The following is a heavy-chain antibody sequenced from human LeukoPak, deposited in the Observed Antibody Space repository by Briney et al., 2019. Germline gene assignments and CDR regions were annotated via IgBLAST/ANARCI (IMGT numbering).Heavy chain of an antibody. CDR1: GYSFSIYW. J-gene: IGHJ4*02. CDR3: AGGIAAAGTFDC. D-gene: IGHD6-13*01. Sequence: GESLKITCQGSGYSFSIYWIGWVRQMPGKGLEWMGITYPGDSDTRYSPSFQGQVTISADKSTNTAYLQWSSLKASDTAMYYCAGGIAAAGTFDCWGQGTLVTVSS. V-gene: IGHV5-51*01. CDR2: TYPGDSDT.